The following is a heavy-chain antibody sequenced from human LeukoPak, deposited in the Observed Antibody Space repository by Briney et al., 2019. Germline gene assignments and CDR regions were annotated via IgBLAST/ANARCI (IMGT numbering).Heavy chain of an antibody. CDR3: ARKYSSSWYYYYYYMDV. CDR2: IYHSGST. CDR1: GYSMSSGYY. D-gene: IGHD6-13*01. V-gene: IGHV4-38-2*02. J-gene: IGHJ6*03. Sequence: PSEALSLTCTVSGYSMSSGYYWAWIRQPPGKGWEGFGIIYHSGSTYYNPTLKSRVPISVDTSKNQFSLKLSSVTAADTAVYYCARKYSSSWYYYYYYMDVWGKGTTVTVSS.